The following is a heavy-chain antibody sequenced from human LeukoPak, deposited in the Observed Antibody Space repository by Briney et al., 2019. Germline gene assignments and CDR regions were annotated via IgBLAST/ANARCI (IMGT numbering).Heavy chain of an antibody. CDR3: ARVTYGGSYYSLDY. CDR1: GYTFTSYD. Sequence: VASVKVSCKASGYTFTSYDINWVRQATGQGLEWMGWINPNSGGTNYAQKFQGRVTMTRDTSISTAYMELSRLRSDDTAVYYCARVTYGGSYYSLDYWGQGTLVTVSS. CDR2: INPNSGGT. V-gene: IGHV1-2*02. D-gene: IGHD1-26*01. J-gene: IGHJ4*02.